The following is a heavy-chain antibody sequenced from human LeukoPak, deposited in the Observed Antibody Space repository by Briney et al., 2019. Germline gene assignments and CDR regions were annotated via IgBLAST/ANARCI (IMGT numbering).Heavy chain of an antibody. CDR3: ARSYFRLGAFDI. D-gene: IGHD2/OR15-2a*01. CDR2: VYHSGST. V-gene: IGHV4-38-2*01. Sequence: ASETLSLTCGVSGYSIRTGYYWGWVRQPPGKGLEWIGSVYHSGSTYYNPSLMSRVNILVDTSKNQFSLRLTSVTAADTAVYYCARSYFRLGAFDIWGQGTMVTVSS. J-gene: IGHJ3*02. CDR1: GYSIRTGYY.